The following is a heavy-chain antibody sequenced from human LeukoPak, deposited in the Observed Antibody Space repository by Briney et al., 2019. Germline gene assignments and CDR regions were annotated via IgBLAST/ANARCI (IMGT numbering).Heavy chain of an antibody. J-gene: IGHJ5*02. CDR2: KNPNSGNT. CDR1: GYTFTSYD. CDR3: ARGVLLSWSNWFDP. V-gene: IGHV1-8*03. D-gene: IGHD3-10*01. Sequence: ASVKVSCKASGYTFTSYDINWVRQATGQGLEWMGWKNPNSGNTGYAQKFQGRVTITRNTSISTAYMELSSLRSEDTAVYYCARGVLLSWSNWFDPWGQGTLVTVSS.